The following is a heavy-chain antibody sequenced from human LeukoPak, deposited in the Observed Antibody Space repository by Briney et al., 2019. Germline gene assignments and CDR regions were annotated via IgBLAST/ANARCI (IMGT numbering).Heavy chain of an antibody. CDR2: INQDGSKK. CDR3: AKWGPYCVGDYCPALDS. D-gene: IGHD2-21*02. J-gene: IGHJ4*02. Sequence: GGSLRLSCAASGFTFSTYWMSWVRQAPGKGLEWVANINQDGSKKRYADSMKGRFTISRDNAKESLYLQLNSLRAEDTAVYYCAKWGPYCVGDYCPALDSWGPGTLVTVSS. CDR1: GFTFSTYW. V-gene: IGHV3-7*01.